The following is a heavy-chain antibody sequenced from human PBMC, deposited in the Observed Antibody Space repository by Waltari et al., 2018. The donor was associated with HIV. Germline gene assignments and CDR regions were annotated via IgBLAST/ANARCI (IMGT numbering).Heavy chain of an antibody. J-gene: IGHJ4*02. Sequence: QVQLVESGGGVVQPGRSLSLSCAASGFTFSSYGMHWVRQAPGKGLGWVAVIWYDGGSKYYAYSVKGLFSISRDNSRNTLYLQMNSLGAEDTAVYYCARGASSSLDYWGQGTLVTVSS. D-gene: IGHD6-13*01. CDR3: ARGASSSLDY. CDR1: GFTFSSYG. V-gene: IGHV3-33*01. CDR2: IWYDGGSK.